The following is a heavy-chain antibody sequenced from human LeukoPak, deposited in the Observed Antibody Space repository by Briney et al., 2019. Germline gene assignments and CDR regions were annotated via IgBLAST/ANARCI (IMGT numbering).Heavy chain of an antibody. CDR1: GFTFSNYA. Sequence: GGSLRLSCTASGFTFSNYAITWVRQAPGKGLEWVSSVSSIGISSYYADSVKGRFTISRDNSQNTLYLQMNSLRAEDTAIYYCAKNMGSRATNLDYWGQGTLVTVSS. CDR2: VSSIGISS. V-gene: IGHV3-23*01. D-gene: IGHD1-26*01. J-gene: IGHJ4*02. CDR3: AKNMGSRATNLDY.